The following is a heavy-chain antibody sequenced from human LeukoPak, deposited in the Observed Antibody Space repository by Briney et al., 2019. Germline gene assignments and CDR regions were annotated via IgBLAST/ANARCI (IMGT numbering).Heavy chain of an antibody. D-gene: IGHD2-2*01. V-gene: IGHV1-8*01. J-gene: IGHJ6*03. CDR3: ARPTIVVVPAATHYYYYYYMDV. CDR2: MNPNSGNT. Sequence: ASMKVSCKASGYTFTSYDINWVRQATGQGLEWMGWMNPNSGNTGYAQKFQGRVTMTRNTSISTAYMELSSLRSEDTAMYYCARPTIVVVPAATHYYYYYYMDVWGKGTTVTVSS. CDR1: GYTFTSYD.